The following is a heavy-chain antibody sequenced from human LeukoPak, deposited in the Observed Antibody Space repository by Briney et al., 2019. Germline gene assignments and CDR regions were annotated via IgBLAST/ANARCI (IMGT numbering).Heavy chain of an antibody. Sequence: KTGGSLRLSCAASGFTFSNYWMTWVRQAPGKGLEWVAHINQDGSEEHYMDSAKARFTISRDNAKNSLSLQMNSLRAEDTAVYYCVRDGGVSGYDLLDYWGQGTLVTVSS. CDR3: VRDGGVSGYDLLDY. D-gene: IGHD5-12*01. J-gene: IGHJ4*02. CDR1: GFTFSNYW. CDR2: INQDGSEE. V-gene: IGHV3-7*01.